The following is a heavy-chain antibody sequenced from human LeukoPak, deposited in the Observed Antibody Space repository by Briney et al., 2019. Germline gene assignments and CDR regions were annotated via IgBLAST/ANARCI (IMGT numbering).Heavy chain of an antibody. J-gene: IGHJ4*02. D-gene: IGHD4-23*01. CDR2: ITPNSGDT. V-gene: IGHV1-2*02. CDR1: GYTFTPYN. CDR3: ARAVYGGFLDY. Sequence: GASVRVSSTASGYTFTPYNMPWVRQAPGHGLEWMGWITPNSGDTNSAQKFQGRVTMTRDTSISTAYMELSTLTSDDTAVYYCARAVYGGFLDYWGQGTLVTVSS.